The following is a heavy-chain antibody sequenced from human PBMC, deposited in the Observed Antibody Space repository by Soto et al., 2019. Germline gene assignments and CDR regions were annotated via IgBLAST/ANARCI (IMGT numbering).Heavy chain of an antibody. J-gene: IGHJ6*02. D-gene: IGHD6-19*01. V-gene: IGHV1-69*01. Sequence: QAQLEQSGGEVKKPGSSVKVSCKASRVAFSKFIVTWVRQAPGLGLEWVGGIIPIFGTANYAQKFQGRVTITADESTSTSYMEAKNLRSEETAVYSCVKVRYSSPMGYYYGMDVGGQGTKVTVSS. CDR3: VKVRYSSPMGYYYGMDV. CDR2: IIPIFGTA. CDR1: RVAFSKFI.